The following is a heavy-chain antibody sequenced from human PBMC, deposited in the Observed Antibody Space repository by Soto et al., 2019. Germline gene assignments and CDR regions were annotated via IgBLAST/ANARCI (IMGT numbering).Heavy chain of an antibody. V-gene: IGHV3-23*01. CDR2: ISGSGGST. D-gene: IGHD3-22*01. J-gene: IGHJ4*02. Sequence: GGSLRLSCAASGFTFSSYAMSWVRQAPGKGLEWVSAISGSGGSTYYADSVKGRFTISRDNSKNTLYLQMSSLRAEDTAVYYCAKGQQYYYDSSGYYYWGQGTLGTVSS. CDR3: AKGQQYYYDSSGYYY. CDR1: GFTFSSYA.